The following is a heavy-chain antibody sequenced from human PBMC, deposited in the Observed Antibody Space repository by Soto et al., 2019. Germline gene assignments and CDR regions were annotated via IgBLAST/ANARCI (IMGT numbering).Heavy chain of an antibody. D-gene: IGHD2-21*01. CDR1: GFTFSSNW. CDR2: IKQDGSEK. V-gene: IGHV3-7*05. CDR3: ARGGSYSYY. Sequence: GGSLRLSCAASGFTFSSNWMNWVRQAPGKGLEWVANIKQDGSEKYYVDSVKGRFTISRDNAKNSLYLQMNSLRAEDTAVYYCARGGSYSYYWGQGTLVTVSS. J-gene: IGHJ4*02.